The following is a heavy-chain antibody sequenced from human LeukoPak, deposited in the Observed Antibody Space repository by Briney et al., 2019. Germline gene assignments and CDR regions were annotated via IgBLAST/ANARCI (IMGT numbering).Heavy chain of an antibody. D-gene: IGHD2-15*01. CDR2: INHSGST. CDR3: ARVSNRGYCSGGSCYPPHYGMDV. Sequence: PSETLSLTCAVYGGSFSGYYWSWIRQPPGKGLEGIGEINHSGSTNYNPSLKSRVTISVDTSKNQFSLKLSSVTAADTAVYYCARVSNRGYCSGGSCYPPHYGMDVWGQGTTVTVSS. J-gene: IGHJ6*02. V-gene: IGHV4-34*01. CDR1: GGSFSGYY.